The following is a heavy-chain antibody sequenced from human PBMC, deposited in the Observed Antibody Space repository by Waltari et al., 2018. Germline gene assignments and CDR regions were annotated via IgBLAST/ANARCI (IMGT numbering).Heavy chain of an antibody. CDR1: GYTFTGYY. Sequence: QVQLVQSGAEVKKPGASVKVSCEASGYTFTGYYMHWVRQAPGQGLEWMGWINPNSGGTNDAQKFQGRVTMTRDTSISTAYMELSRLRSDDTAVYYCARGYSSSLNLGYWGQGTLVTVSS. D-gene: IGHD6-6*01. J-gene: IGHJ4*02. CDR2: INPNSGGT. V-gene: IGHV1-2*02. CDR3: ARGYSSSLNLGY.